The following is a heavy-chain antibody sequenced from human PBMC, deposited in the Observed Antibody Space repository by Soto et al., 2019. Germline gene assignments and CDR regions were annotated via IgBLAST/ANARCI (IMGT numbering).Heavy chain of an antibody. D-gene: IGHD6-19*01. CDR1: GGTFSSYA. Sequence: GASVKVSCKASGGTFSSYAISWVRQAPGQVLEWMGGIIPIFGTANYAQKFQGRVTITADESTSTAYMELSSLRSEDTAVYYCARGDGSGWFREPITWGQGTLVTVSS. CDR2: IIPIFGTA. J-gene: IGHJ5*02. V-gene: IGHV1-69*13. CDR3: ARGDGSGWFREPIT.